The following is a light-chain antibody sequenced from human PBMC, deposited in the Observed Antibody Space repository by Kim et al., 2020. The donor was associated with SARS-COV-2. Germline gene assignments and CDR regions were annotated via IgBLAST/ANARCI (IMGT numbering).Light chain of an antibody. CDR3: QQTNSAPLT. CDR1: QSINKY. Sequence: ASVGDRVTITCRASQSINKYLNWYQQKPGKAPKLLIFAASTLQSGVPSRFSGSGSGTDFTLTINSLQPEDSATYYCQQTNSAPLTFGGGTKVDIK. CDR2: AAS. V-gene: IGKV1-39*01. J-gene: IGKJ4*01.